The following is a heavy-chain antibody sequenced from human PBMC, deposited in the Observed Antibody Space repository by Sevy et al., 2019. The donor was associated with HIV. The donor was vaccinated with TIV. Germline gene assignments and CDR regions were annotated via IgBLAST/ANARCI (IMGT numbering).Heavy chain of an antibody. J-gene: IGHJ4*02. CDR3: AKNRGIGNSILDY. CDR2: ISYDGSNK. V-gene: IGHV3-30*18. CDR1: GFTFSSYG. Sequence: GGSLRLSCAASGFTFSSYGMHWVRQAPGKGLEWVAVISYDGSNKYYADSVKGRFTISIDKSKNKLYLQMNSLSAEDTAVYYCAKNRGIGNSILDYWGQGTLVTVSS. D-gene: IGHD2-21*01.